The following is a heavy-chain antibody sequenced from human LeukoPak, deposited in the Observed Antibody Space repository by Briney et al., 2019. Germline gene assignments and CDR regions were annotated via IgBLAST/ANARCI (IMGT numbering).Heavy chain of an antibody. CDR2: ISYDGSNK. D-gene: IGHD3-22*01. V-gene: IGHV3-30-3*01. Sequence: PGGSLRLSCAASGFTFSSYAMHWVRQAPGKGLEWVAVISYDGSNKYYADSVKGRFTISRDNSKNTLYLQMNSLRAEYTAVYYCARDFGYYDSSGYTGMDVWGQGTTVTVSS. J-gene: IGHJ6*02. CDR3: ARDFGYYDSSGYTGMDV. CDR1: GFTFSSYA.